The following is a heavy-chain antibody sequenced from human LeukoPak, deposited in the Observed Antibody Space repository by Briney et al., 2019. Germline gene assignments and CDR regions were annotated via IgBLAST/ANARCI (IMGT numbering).Heavy chain of an antibody. D-gene: IGHD3-3*01. J-gene: IGHJ6*03. V-gene: IGHV4-4*07. CDR2: IYTSGST. CDR3: ARDLPVAINYDFWSGLMGPYMDV. Sequence: SETLSLTCTVSGGSISSYYWSWIRQPAGKGLEWIGRIYTSGSTNYNPSLKSRVTMSVDTSKNQFSLKLSSVTAADTAVYYCARDLPVAINYDFWSGLMGPYMDVWGKGTTVTVSS. CDR1: GGSISSYY.